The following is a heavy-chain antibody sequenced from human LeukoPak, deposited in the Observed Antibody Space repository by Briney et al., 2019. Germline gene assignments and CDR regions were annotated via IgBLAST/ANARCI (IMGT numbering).Heavy chain of an antibody. J-gene: IGHJ4*02. CDR3: ARMGFDILTGYYWAFDY. CDR1: GFSLSTSGMC. D-gene: IGHD3-9*01. CDR2: IDCDDDK. Sequence: SGPALVKPTQTLTLTCTFSGFSLSTSGMCVSWIRQPPGKALEWLALIDCDDDKYYSTSLKTRLTTSKDTSKNQVVLTMTNMDPVDTATYYCARMGFDILTGYYWAFDYWGQGTLVTVSS. V-gene: IGHV2-70*01.